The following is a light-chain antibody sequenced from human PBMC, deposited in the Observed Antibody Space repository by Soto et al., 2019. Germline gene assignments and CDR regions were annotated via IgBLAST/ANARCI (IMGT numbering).Light chain of an antibody. Sequence: DIQMTQSPSSLSASVGDRVTITCRASQSISSYLNWYQQKPGKAPKLLIDAASSLQSGVPSRFSGSGSGTDFTLTISSLQPEDFATYYWQQSYSTPLSFGGGTNLEIK. CDR3: QQSYSTPLS. CDR1: QSISSY. J-gene: IGKJ4*01. CDR2: AAS. V-gene: IGKV1-39*01.